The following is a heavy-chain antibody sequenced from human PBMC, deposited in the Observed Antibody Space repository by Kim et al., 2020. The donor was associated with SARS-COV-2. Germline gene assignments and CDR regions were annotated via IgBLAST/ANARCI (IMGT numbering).Heavy chain of an antibody. D-gene: IGHD2-15*01. J-gene: IGHJ2*01. CDR3: ARVSGGSFSDFDL. CDR2: IYHSGST. V-gene: IGHV4-38-2*02. CDR1: GYSISSGYY. Sequence: SETLSLTCTVSGYSISSGYYWGWIRQPPGKGLEWIGSIYHSGSTYYNPSLKSRVTISVDTSKNQFSLKLSSVTAADTAVYYCARVSGGSFSDFDLWGRGTLVTVSS.